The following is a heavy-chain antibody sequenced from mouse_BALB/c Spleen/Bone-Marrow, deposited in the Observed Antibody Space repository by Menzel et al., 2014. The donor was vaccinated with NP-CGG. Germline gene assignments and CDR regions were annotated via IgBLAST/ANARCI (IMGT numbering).Heavy chain of an antibody. CDR1: GFDLRRYW. CDR2: INPDSRTI. D-gene: IGHD2-1*01. J-gene: IGHJ2*01. Sequence: EVKLVESGGGLVQPGGSLKLSCAASGFDLRRYWMSWVRQAPGKGLQWIGEINPDSRTINYTPFLKDKFIISRDNAKNTLYLQMSKVRSEDTALYCCARGNYYGNLDYWGQGTTLTVSS. CDR3: ARGNYYGNLDY. V-gene: IGHV4-1*02.